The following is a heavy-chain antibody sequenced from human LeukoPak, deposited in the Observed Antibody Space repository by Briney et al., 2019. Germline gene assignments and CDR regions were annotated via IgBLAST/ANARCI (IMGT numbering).Heavy chain of an antibody. CDR3: AKLGSYYYDASGCPRN. D-gene: IGHD3-22*01. CDR1: GFTFSSYA. J-gene: IGHJ4*02. V-gene: IGHV3-23*01. Sequence: TGGSLRLSCAASGFTFSSYAMSWVRQAPGKGLEWVSTFIGSGNSAYYADPVKSRLAISRDNSKNTLFLQMNSLRAEDTAVYYCAKLGSYYYDASGCPRNWGQGTLVTVSS. CDR2: FIGSGNSA.